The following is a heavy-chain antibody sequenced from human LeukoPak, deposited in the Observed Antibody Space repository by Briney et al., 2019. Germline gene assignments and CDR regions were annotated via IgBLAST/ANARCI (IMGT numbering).Heavy chain of an antibody. D-gene: IGHD1-26*01. CDR2: IYYSGTT. J-gene: IGHJ3*02. CDR1: GGSISSYY. V-gene: IGHV4-59*01. Sequence: SETLSLTCTVSGGSISSYYWSWIRQPPGKGLEWIGYIYYSGTTNYNPSLKSRVTISVDTSKNQFSLKLSSVTAADTAVYYCARQASPYSGSFGAFDIWGQGTMVTVSS. CDR3: ARQASPYSGSFGAFDI.